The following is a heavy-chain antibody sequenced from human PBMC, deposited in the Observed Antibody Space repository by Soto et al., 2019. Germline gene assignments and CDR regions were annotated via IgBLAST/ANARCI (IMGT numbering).Heavy chain of an antibody. Sequence: QVQLQESGPGLVKPSETLSLTCTVSGGSISSYYWSWIRQPPGKGLEWIGYIYYSGSTNYNPSLTRRVTISVHTPKNQFSLKLSSVTAADTAVYYCALSMGRGAFDYWGQGTLVTVSS. CDR1: GGSISSYY. D-gene: IGHD3-10*01. CDR3: ALSMGRGAFDY. V-gene: IGHV4-59*08. J-gene: IGHJ4*02. CDR2: IYYSGST.